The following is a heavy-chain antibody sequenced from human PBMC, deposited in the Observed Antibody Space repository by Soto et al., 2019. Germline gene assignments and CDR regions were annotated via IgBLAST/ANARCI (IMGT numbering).Heavy chain of an antibody. D-gene: IGHD2-15*01. CDR1: GFTFSSYG. CDR3: ASDRYCSGGNWPDYYYGVDV. CDR2: ISYDGINK. Sequence: QVQVVESGGGEVQPGGSLRLSCAASGFTFSSYGMHWVRQAPGKGLEWVAVISYDGINKYYADSVKGRFTISRDNSKNTLYVQMNSLRAADTDVYYCASDRYCSGGNWPDYYYGVDVWGQGTTVTVSS. J-gene: IGHJ6*02. V-gene: IGHV3-30*03.